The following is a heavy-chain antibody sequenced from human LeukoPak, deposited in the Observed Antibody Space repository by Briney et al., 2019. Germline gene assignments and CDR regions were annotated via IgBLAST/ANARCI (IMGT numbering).Heavy chain of an antibody. CDR1: GFTFSSYG. CDR2: IWYDGSNK. Sequence: GGSLRLSCAASGFTFSSYGMHWVRQAPGKGLEWVAVIWYDGSNKYYADSVKGRFTISRDNSKNTLYLQMNSLRAEDTAAYYCARDLGYCTNAVCHTRFDYWGQGTLVAVSS. J-gene: IGHJ4*02. V-gene: IGHV3-33*01. CDR3: ARDLGYCTNAVCHTRFDY. D-gene: IGHD2-8*01.